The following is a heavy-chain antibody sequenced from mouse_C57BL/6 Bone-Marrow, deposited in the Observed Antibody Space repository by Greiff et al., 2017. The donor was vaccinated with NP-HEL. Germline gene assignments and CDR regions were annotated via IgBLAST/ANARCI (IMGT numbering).Heavy chain of an antibody. CDR3: ARPSYSKGYYAMDY. V-gene: IGHV1-64*01. CDR2: IHPNSGST. CDR1: GYTFTSYW. J-gene: IGHJ4*01. Sequence: QVQLQQSGAELVKPGASVKLSCKASGYTFTSYWMHWVKQRPGQGLEWIGMIHPNSGSTNYNEKFKSKATLTVDKSSSTAYMQLSSLTSEDSAVYYCARPSYSKGYYAMDYWGQGTSVTVSS. D-gene: IGHD2-5*01.